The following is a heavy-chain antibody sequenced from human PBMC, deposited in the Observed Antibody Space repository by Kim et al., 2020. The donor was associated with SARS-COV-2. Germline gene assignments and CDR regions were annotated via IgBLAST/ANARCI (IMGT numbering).Heavy chain of an antibody. CDR2: INSDGSST. J-gene: IGHJ6*01. CDR1: GFTFSSYW. V-gene: IGHV3-74*01. Sequence: GESLKISCAASGFTFSSYWMHWVRQAPGKGLVWVSRINSDGSSTSYADSVKGRFTISRDNAKNTLYLQINSLRAEDTAVYYCASSILRYFDWSLYYYYYY. CDR3: ASSILRYFDWSLYYYYYY. D-gene: IGHD3-9*01.